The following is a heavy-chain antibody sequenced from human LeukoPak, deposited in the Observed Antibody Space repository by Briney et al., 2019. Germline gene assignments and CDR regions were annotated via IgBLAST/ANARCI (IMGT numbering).Heavy chain of an antibody. CDR2: IYYSGST. Sequence: SETLSLTCTVSGGSISSGGYYWSWIRQHPGKGLEWIGYIYYSGSTYYNPSLKSRVTISVDTSKNQFSLKLSSVTAADTAVYYCARGTMVRGVAFDYWGQGTLVTVSS. D-gene: IGHD3-10*01. J-gene: IGHJ4*02. V-gene: IGHV4-31*03. CDR3: ARGTMVRGVAFDY. CDR1: GGSISSGGYY.